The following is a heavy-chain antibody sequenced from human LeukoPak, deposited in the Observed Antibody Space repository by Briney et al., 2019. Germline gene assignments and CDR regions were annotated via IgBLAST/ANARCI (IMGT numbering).Heavy chain of an antibody. CDR2: IKQDGSEK. CDR1: GFTFSSYW. D-gene: IGHD3-10*01. J-gene: IGHJ6*04. V-gene: IGHV3-7*03. Sequence: GGSLRLSCAASGFTFSSYWMSWVRQAPGKGLEGVANIKQDGSEKYYVDSVKGRFTISRDNAKNSLYLQMNSLRAEDTAVYYCARARLSGSGSYRGAYPMDVWGKGTTVTVSS. CDR3: ARARLSGSGSYRGAYPMDV.